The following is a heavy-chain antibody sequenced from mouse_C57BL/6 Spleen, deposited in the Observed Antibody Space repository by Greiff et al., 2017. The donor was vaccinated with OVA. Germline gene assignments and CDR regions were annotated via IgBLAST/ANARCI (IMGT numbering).Heavy chain of an antibody. CDR2: IDPSDSYT. CDR1: GYTFTRYW. Sequence: QVQLQQPGAELVMPGASVKLSCKASGYTFTRYWMHWVKQRPGQGLEWIGEIDPSDSYTNYNQKFKGKSTLTVDKSSSTAYMQLSSLTSEDSAVYYCASSNWYWGQGTTLTVSS. V-gene: IGHV1-69*01. CDR3: ASSNWY. D-gene: IGHD4-1*02. J-gene: IGHJ2*01.